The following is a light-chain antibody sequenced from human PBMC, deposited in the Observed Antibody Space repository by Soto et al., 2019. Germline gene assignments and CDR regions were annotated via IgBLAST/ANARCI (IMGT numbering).Light chain of an antibody. CDR2: GAS. J-gene: IGKJ1*01. Sequence: EIVMTQSPATLSVSPGGRATLSCRASQTISGTLAWYQQKPGQAPRLLIHGASTRATGIPARFSGSGSGTEFTLTINSLQSEDFAVYYCQQYNNWPRTFGQGTKVDIK. V-gene: IGKV3-15*01. CDR3: QQYNNWPRT. CDR1: QTISGT.